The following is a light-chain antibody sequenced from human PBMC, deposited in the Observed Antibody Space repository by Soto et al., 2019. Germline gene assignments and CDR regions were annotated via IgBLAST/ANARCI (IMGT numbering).Light chain of an antibody. V-gene: IGLV2-11*01. J-gene: IGLJ2*01. CDR2: DVS. Sequence: QSALTQPRSVSGSPGQSVTISCTGTSSDVGGYNNVSWYQQHTGKAPKLMIYDVSKRPSGVPDRFSGSKSGNTASLAISGLQAEDEADYYCCSYAGSYTFGVFGGGTKLTVL. CDR1: SSDVGGYNN. CDR3: CSYAGSYTFGV.